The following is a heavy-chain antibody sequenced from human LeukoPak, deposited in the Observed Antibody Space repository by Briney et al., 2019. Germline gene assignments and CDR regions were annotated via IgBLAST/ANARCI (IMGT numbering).Heavy chain of an antibody. V-gene: IGHV3-23*01. D-gene: IGHD5-18*01. Sequence: GGSLRLSCAASGFTFSSYAMSWGRQAPGKGLEWVSAISGSGGSTYYADSVKGRFTISRDNSKNTLYLQMNSLRAEGTAVYYCAKDHGGVRGYSYGADYWGQGTLVTVSS. CDR1: GFTFSSYA. J-gene: IGHJ4*02. CDR2: ISGSGGST. CDR3: AKDHGGVRGYSYGADY.